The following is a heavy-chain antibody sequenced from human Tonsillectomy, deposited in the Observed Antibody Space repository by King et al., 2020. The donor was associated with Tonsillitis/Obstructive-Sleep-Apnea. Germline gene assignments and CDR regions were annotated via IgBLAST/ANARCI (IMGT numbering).Heavy chain of an antibody. CDR2: IYPGDSDT. Sequence: VQLVESGAEVKKPGESLKISCKGSGYSFTSYWIGWVRQMPGKGLEWMGIIYPGDSDTRYSPSFQGQVTISADKSICTAYLQWSSLKASDTAMYYCAIFLGYCSGGSCYGSFQHWGQGTLVTVSS. V-gene: IGHV5-51*01. D-gene: IGHD2-15*01. CDR1: GYSFTSYW. CDR3: AIFLGYCSGGSCYGSFQH. J-gene: IGHJ1*01.